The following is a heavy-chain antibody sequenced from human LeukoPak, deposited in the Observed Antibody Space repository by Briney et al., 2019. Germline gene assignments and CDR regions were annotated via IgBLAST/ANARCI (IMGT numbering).Heavy chain of an antibody. V-gene: IGHV3-74*01. CDR3: ARDHKVGSGYYYMDV. J-gene: IGHJ6*03. Sequence: GGSLRLSCAASGFTFSSYWMHWVRQAPGKGLVWVSRINSDGSSTSYADSVKGRFTISRDNAKNTLYLQMNSLRAEDTAVYYCARDHKVGSGYYYMDVWGKGTKVTVSS. CDR2: INSDGSST. CDR1: GFTFSSYW. D-gene: IGHD6-19*01.